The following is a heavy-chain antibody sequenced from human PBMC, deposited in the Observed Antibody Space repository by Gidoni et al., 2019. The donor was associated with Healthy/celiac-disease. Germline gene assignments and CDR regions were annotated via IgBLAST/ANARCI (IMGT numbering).Heavy chain of an antibody. Sequence: QVQLQESGPGLVKPSETLSLTCTVSGGSISNYYWSWIRQPPGKGLEWIGYIYYSGSTNYNPSLKSRVTISVDTSKNQFSLKLSSVTAADTAVYYCARDKGAGAFDYWGQGTLVTVSS. V-gene: IGHV4-59*01. CDR3: ARDKGAGAFDY. CDR2: IYYSGST. J-gene: IGHJ4*02. CDR1: GGSISNYY.